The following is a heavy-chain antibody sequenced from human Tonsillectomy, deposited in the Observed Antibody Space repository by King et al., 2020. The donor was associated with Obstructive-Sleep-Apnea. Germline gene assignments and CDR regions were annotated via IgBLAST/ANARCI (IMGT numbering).Heavy chain of an antibody. CDR1: GFTLSGYA. CDR2: ISYDGSNK. CDR3: ARDEYGDFSLFSGLDF. V-gene: IGHV3-30*04. J-gene: IGHJ6*02. Sequence: VQLVESGGGVVQPGRSLRLSCAASGFTLSGYAMHWVRQAPGKGLEWVAVISYDGSNKYHADSVKGRFTISRDNYKNSLYLQMNSLTPADTAVYHCARDEYGDFSLFSGLDFWGQGTAVIVSS. D-gene: IGHD4-17*01.